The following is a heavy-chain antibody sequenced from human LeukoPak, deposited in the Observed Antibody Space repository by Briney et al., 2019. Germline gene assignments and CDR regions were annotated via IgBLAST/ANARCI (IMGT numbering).Heavy chain of an antibody. Sequence: GGSLRLSCAASGFTLSSYAMSWVRQAPGKGLEWVSAISGSGGSTYYADSVKGRFTISRDNSKNTLYLQMNSLRAEDTAVYYCAKCYYDFWSGPFDYWGQGTLVTVSS. CDR3: AKCYYDFWSGPFDY. J-gene: IGHJ4*02. V-gene: IGHV3-23*01. D-gene: IGHD3-3*01. CDR2: ISGSGGST. CDR1: GFTLSSYA.